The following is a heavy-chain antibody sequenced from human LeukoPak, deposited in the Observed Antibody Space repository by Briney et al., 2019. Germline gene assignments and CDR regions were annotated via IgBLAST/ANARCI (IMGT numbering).Heavy chain of an antibody. CDR1: GYTFTDYY. V-gene: IGHV1-46*01. D-gene: IGHD2-21*02. CDR3: ARGGPAYCGDDCYSNGYFDY. CDR2: INPSGGST. Sequence: ASVKVSCKASGYTFTDYYMHWVRQAPGQGLEWMGIINPSGGSTNYAQNFQGRVTMTRDTSTSTVYMELSSLRSEDTAVYYCARGGPAYCGDDCYSNGYFDYWGQGTLVTVSS. J-gene: IGHJ4*02.